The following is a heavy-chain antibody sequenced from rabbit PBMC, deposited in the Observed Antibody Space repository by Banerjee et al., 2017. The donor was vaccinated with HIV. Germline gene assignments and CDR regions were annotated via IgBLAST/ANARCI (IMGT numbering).Heavy chain of an antibody. V-gene: IGHV1S40*01. CDR1: GVDFSTYY. J-gene: IGHJ3*01. CDR2: IHAGDGST. Sequence: QSLEESGGDLVKPGASLTLTCTASGVDFSTYYMCWVRQAPGKGPEWIACIHAGDGSTDYASWAKGRFTISKTSSTTVTLQMTSLTAADTATYFCVRDFLWASSSGYHTRLDLWGPGTLVTVS. CDR3: VRDFLWASSSGYHTRLDL. D-gene: IGHD1-1*01.